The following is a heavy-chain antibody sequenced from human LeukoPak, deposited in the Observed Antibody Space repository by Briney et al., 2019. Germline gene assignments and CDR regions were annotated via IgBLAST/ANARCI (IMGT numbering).Heavy chain of an antibody. Sequence: ASVKVSCKASGGTFSSYAISWVRQAPGQGLEWMGGIIPIFGTAIYAQKFQGRVTITADESTSTAYMELSSLRSEDTAVYYCARGTLRYFDWSQGYFDYWGQGTLVTVSS. CDR1: GGTFSSYA. CDR2: IIPIFGTA. D-gene: IGHD3-9*01. CDR3: ARGTLRYFDWSQGYFDY. J-gene: IGHJ4*02. V-gene: IGHV1-69*13.